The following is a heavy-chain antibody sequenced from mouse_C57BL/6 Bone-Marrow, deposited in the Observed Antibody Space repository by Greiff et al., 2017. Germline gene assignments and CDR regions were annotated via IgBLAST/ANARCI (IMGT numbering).Heavy chain of an antibody. V-gene: IGHV1-81*01. D-gene: IGHD1-1*01. CDR2: IYPRSGNP. CDR3: ARGIYYYSY. Sequence: LVESGAELARPGASVKLSCKASGYTFTSYGISWVKQRTGQGLEWIGEIYPRSGNPYYNEKFKGKATLTADKSSRTAYMELRSLTSEDSAVYFCARGIYYYSYWGQGTTLTVSS. J-gene: IGHJ2*01. CDR1: GYTFTSYG.